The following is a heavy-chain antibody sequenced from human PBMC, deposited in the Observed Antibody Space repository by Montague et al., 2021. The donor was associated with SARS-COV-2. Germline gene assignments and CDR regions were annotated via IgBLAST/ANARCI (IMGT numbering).Heavy chain of an antibody. D-gene: IGHD6-19*01. V-gene: IGHV2-70*01. Sequence: PALVKPTQTLTLTCTFSGFSVSTSGLCVSWIRQPPGKALEWLALIGWDDDTYHSTSLKTRLAISKDTSKNQVVLTMTDMDPVDTGTYYCARIPEYSSGGGPDWYFDLWGRGTLVTVSS. CDR1: GFSVSTSGLC. J-gene: IGHJ2*01. CDR2: IGWDDDT. CDR3: ARIPEYSSGGGPDWYFDL.